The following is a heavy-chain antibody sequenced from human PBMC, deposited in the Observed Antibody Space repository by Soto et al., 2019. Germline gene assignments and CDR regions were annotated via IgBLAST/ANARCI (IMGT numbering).Heavy chain of an antibody. Sequence: EVQLLESGGGLVQPGGSLRLSCAASGFTFSSYAMSWVRQAPGKGLEWVSGISGSGGSTYYADSGKGRFTISRDNSKNTLYLQMNSLRAEDTAVYYCAKAHSGYVWGRYYFDYWGQGTLVTVSS. V-gene: IGHV3-23*01. CDR1: GFTFSSYA. CDR3: AKAHSGYVWGRYYFDY. CDR2: ISGSGGST. J-gene: IGHJ4*02. D-gene: IGHD5-12*01.